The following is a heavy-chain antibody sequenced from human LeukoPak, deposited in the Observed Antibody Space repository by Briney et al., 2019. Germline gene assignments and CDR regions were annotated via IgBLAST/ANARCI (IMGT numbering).Heavy chain of an antibody. CDR2: IYTSGST. J-gene: IGHJ3*02. CDR3: ARPRPTTVTNLYAFDI. Sequence: SETLSLTCTVSGGSISSYYWSWIRQPPGKGLEWIGYIYTSGSTNYNPSLKSRVTISVDTSKNQFSLKLSSVTAADTAVYYCARPRPTTVTNLYAFDIWGQGTMVTVSS. CDR1: GGSISSYY. V-gene: IGHV4-4*09. D-gene: IGHD4-17*01.